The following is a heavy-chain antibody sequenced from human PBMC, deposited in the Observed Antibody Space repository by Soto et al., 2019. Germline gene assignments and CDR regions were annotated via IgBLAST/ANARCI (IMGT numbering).Heavy chain of an antibody. J-gene: IGHJ3*02. Sequence: PSETLSLTCTFSCGSIISSSYYWCRIRQPPGKGLEWIGSIYYSGSTYYNPSLKSRVTISVDTSKNQFSLKLSPVTAADTAVYYCARRDSSSTGVDAFDIWGQGTMVTVSS. V-gene: IGHV4-39*01. D-gene: IGHD6-6*01. CDR1: CGSIISSSYY. CDR3: ARRDSSSTGVDAFDI. CDR2: IYYSGST.